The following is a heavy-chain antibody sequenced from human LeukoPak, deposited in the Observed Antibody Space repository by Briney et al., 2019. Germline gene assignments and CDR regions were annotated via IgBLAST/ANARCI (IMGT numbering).Heavy chain of an antibody. J-gene: IGHJ3*02. D-gene: IGHD3-10*01. CDR2: IYYSGST. CDR3: ARRVAGESRAFDI. Sequence: DPSETLSLTCTVSGSSISSYYWSWLRQPPGKGLEWIGYIYYSGSTNYNPSLKSRVTISLDTSKNQFSLKLSSLTAADTAVYYCARRVAGESRAFDIWGQGTMVTVSS. V-gene: IGHV4-59*01. CDR1: GSSISSYY.